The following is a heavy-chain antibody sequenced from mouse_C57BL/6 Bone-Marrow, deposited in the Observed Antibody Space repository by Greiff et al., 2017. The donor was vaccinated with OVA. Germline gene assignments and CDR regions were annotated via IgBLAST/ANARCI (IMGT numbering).Heavy chain of an antibody. V-gene: IGHV1-39*01. CDR1: GYSFTDYN. CDR3: ARGTYYGSSYRYYFDY. J-gene: IGHJ2*01. Sequence: EVKLQESGPELVKPGASVKISCKASGYSFTDYNMNWVKQSNGKSLEWIGVINPNYGTTSYNQKFKGKATLTVDQSSSTAYMQLNSLTSEDSAVYYCARGTYYGSSYRYYFDYWGQGTTLTVSS. D-gene: IGHD1-1*01. CDR2: INPNYGTT.